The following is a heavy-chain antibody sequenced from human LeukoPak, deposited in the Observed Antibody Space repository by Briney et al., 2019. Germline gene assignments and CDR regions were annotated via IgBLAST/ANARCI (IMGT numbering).Heavy chain of an antibody. CDR2: ISSSGSYT. CDR1: GFTFSDYY. D-gene: IGHD6-13*01. Sequence: GGSLRLSCAASGFTFSDYYMSWIRQAPGKGLERVSYISSSGSYTNYADSVKGRFTTSRDNAKNSLYLQKNSLRAEDAAVYYCARVAAAAGRFDPWGQGNLCSVSS. CDR3: ARVAAAAGRFDP. V-gene: IGHV3-11*05. J-gene: IGHJ5*02.